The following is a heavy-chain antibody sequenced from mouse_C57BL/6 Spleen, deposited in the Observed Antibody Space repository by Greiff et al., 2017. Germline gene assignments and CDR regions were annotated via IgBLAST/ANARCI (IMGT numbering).Heavy chain of an antibody. CDR1: GYTFTSYW. D-gene: IGHD2-4*01. Sequence: QVQLQQPGAELVKPGASVKLSCKASGYTFTSYWMHWVKQRPGRGLEWIGRIDPNSGGTKYNEKFKSKATLTVDKPSSTAYMQLSSLTSEDSAVYYCASGRLRYDYDNYAMDYWGQGTSVTVSS. J-gene: IGHJ4*01. V-gene: IGHV1-72*01. CDR2: IDPNSGGT. CDR3: ASGRLRYDYDNYAMDY.